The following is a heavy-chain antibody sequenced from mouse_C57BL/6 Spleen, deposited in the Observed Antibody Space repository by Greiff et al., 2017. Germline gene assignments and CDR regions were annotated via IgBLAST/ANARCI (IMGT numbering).Heavy chain of an antibody. CDR2: ISDGGSYT. D-gene: IGHD3-2*02. CDR1: GFTFSSYA. J-gene: IGHJ1*03. CDR3: ARGGAQAYFDV. V-gene: IGHV5-4*03. Sequence: EVKLMESGGGLVKPGGSLKLSCAASGFTFSSYAMSWVRQTPEKRLEWVATISDGGSYTYYPDNVKGRFTISRDNAKNNLYLQMSHLKSEDTAMYYCARGGAQAYFDVWGTGTTVTVSS.